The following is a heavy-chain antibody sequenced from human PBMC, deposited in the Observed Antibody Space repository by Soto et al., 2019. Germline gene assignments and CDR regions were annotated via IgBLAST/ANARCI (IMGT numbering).Heavy chain of an antibody. CDR1: GGSISSGDYY. CDR2: IYYSGSP. CDR3: ARDPEPYCSGGSCPGMDV. Sequence: QVQLQESGPGLVKPSQTLSLTCTVSGGSISSGDYYWSWIRQPPGKGLEWIGYIYYSGSPYYNPALKSRVTISVDTSKNQSSRKLSSVTAADTAVYSCARDPEPYCSGGSCPGMDVWGQGTTVTVSS. V-gene: IGHV4-30-4*01. J-gene: IGHJ6*02. D-gene: IGHD2-15*01.